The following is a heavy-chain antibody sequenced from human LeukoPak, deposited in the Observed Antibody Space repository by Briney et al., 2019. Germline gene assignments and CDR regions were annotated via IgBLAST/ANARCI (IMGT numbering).Heavy chain of an antibody. CDR2: IIPIFGTA. CDR1: GGTFSSYA. D-gene: IGHD5-18*01. V-gene: IGHV1-69*05. Sequence: SVKVSCKAFGGTFSSYAISWVRQAPGQGLEWMGGIIPIFGTANYAQKFQGRVTITTDESMSTAYMELSSLRSEDTAVYYCATDTAIGRFDHWGQGTLVTVSS. CDR3: ATDTAIGRFDH. J-gene: IGHJ4*02.